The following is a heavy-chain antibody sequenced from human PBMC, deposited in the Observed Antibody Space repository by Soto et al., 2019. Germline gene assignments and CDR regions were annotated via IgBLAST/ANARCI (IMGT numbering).Heavy chain of an antibody. CDR2: FDPEDGET. D-gene: IGHD3-9*01. J-gene: IGHJ5*02. V-gene: IGHV1-24*01. CDR1: GYTFTGYG. Sequence: ASVKVSCKASGYTFTGYGISWVRQAPGKGLEWMGGFDPEDGETIYAQKFQGRVTMTEDTSTDTAYMELSSLRSEDAAVYYCATVNGRYFDWLPNWFDPWGQGTLVTVSS. CDR3: ATVNGRYFDWLPNWFDP.